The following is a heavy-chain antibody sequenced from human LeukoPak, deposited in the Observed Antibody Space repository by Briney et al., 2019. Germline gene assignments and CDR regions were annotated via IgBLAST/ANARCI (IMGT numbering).Heavy chain of an antibody. V-gene: IGHV3-23*01. Sequence: PGGSLRLSCAASGFTFSIYAMSWVRQAPGKGLKWVSSITSSGDGTYYADSVKGRFTISRDNSKNTLYLQMNSLRAEDTAVYYCARNYYDSSGYYAFDIWGQGTMVTVSS. D-gene: IGHD3-22*01. J-gene: IGHJ3*02. CDR3: ARNYYDSSGYYAFDI. CDR2: ITSSGDGT. CDR1: GFTFSIYA.